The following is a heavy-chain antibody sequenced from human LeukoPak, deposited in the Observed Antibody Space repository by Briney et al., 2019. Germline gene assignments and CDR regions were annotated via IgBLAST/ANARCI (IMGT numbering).Heavy chain of an antibody. D-gene: IGHD3-22*01. Sequence: PSETLSLTXTVSGGSIRSGSYYWSWIRQPAGKGLEWIGRIYTSGSTNYNPSLKSRVTISVDTSKNQFSLKLSSVTAADTAVYYCALEGSGYYSDAFDIWGQGTMVTVSS. V-gene: IGHV4-61*02. CDR1: GGSIRSGSYY. CDR3: ALEGSGYYSDAFDI. CDR2: IYTSGST. J-gene: IGHJ3*02.